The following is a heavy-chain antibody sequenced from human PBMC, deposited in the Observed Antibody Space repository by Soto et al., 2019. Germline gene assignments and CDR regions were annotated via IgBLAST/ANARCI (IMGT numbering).Heavy chain of an antibody. CDR1: GFTFSSYA. CDR3: AKAWMDNARHRYFDH. CDR2: ISGSGGST. J-gene: IGHJ4*02. V-gene: IGHV3-23*01. Sequence: EVQLLESGGGLVQPGGSLRLSCAASGFTFSSYAMSWVRQAPGKGLEWVSAISGSGGSTYYADSVKGRFTVSRDNSKNTLLLQMNSLRAEDTAVYSCAKAWMDNARHRYFDHWGQGTLVTVSS. D-gene: IGHD5-12*01.